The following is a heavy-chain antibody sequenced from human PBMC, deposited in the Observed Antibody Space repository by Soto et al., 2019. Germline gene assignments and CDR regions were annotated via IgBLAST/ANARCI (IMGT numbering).Heavy chain of an antibody. J-gene: IGHJ3*02. CDR3: ARLRSDGFDI. V-gene: IGHV3-21*01. D-gene: IGHD4-17*01. CDR1: GFTFSYYT. Sequence: EVQLVESGGGLVKPGGSLRLSCAASGFTFSYYTMNWVRQAPGKGLEWVASISSSSSHKYSADSVRGRFTFSRDNANNSLYLQMNSLRAEDTAVYYCARLRSDGFDIWGQGTLVTVSS. CDR2: ISSSSSHK.